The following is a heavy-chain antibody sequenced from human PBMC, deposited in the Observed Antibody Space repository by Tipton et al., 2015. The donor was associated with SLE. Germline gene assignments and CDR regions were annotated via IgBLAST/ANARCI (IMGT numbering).Heavy chain of an antibody. Sequence: SLRLSCVVSGFTFSRYWMSWVRQAPGKGLGWVANIKQDGSEKYYVDSVKGRFTISRDNAKNSLYLQMNSLRAEDTAVYYCASWGATRSDAFDIWGQGTMVTVSS. CDR3: ASWGATRSDAFDI. D-gene: IGHD1-26*01. CDR2: IKQDGSEK. J-gene: IGHJ3*02. CDR1: GFTFSRYW. V-gene: IGHV3-7*01.